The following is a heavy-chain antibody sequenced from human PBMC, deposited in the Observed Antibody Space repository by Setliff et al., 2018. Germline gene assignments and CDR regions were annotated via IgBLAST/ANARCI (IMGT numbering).Heavy chain of an antibody. J-gene: IGHJ6*01. Sequence: GASVKVSCKASGYTFTRYGISWVRQAPGKGFEWMGWIGPYNGNTYYAQKFQGRVAITTDTSTSTAYMELRSLRSDDTAVYYCAKGGNITRETYYYYGMDVWGQGTTGTVS. D-gene: IGHD1-20*01. CDR1: GYTFTRYG. CDR2: IGPYNGNT. CDR3: AKGGNITRETYYYYGMDV. V-gene: IGHV1-18*01.